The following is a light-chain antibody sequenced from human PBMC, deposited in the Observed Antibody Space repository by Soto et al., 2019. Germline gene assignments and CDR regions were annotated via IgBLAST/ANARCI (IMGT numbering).Light chain of an antibody. CDR1: SSNIGAGYD. Sequence: QSVLTQPPSVSGAPGQRVTISCTGSSSNIGAGYDVHWYQQLPGTAPKLLIYGNNNRPSGVPDRFSGSKSGTSASLAITGLQAEDEADYYGQSYDSSLSGAYVFGTGTKLTVL. CDR3: QSYDSSLSGAYV. J-gene: IGLJ1*01. CDR2: GNN. V-gene: IGLV1-40*01.